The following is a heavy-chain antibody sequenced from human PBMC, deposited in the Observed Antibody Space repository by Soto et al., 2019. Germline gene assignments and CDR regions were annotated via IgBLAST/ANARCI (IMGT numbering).Heavy chain of an antibody. CDR3: VRHRSSREMPFDN. Sequence: SETLSLTCTVSGDSISGTSFYWGWIRQSSGKGLEWIASIYSSGSTFYNLSLKSRLSLSVDTSKNQFSLRLQSVTAADTAVYYCVRHRSSREMPFDNWGQGTLVTVSS. V-gene: IGHV4-39*01. J-gene: IGHJ4*02. D-gene: IGHD2-2*01. CDR1: GDSISGTSFY. CDR2: IYSSGST.